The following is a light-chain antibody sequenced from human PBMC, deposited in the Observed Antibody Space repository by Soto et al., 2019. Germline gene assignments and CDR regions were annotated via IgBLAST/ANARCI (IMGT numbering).Light chain of an antibody. CDR2: GAS. CDR3: QQYGSSPHT. J-gene: IGKJ2*01. CDR1: QSVSSSY. Sequence: ESVLTQSPGTLSLSPGERATLSCRASQSVSSSYLAWYQQKPGQAPRLLIYGASSRATGIPDRFSGSGSGRDFTLTISRLEPEDFAVYYCQQYGSSPHTFGQGTKLEIK. V-gene: IGKV3-20*01.